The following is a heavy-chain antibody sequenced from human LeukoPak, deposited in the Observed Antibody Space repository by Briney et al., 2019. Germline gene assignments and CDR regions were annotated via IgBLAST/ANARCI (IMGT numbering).Heavy chain of an antibody. D-gene: IGHD3-3*01. CDR2: INTDGSST. V-gene: IGHV3-74*01. CDR1: GFTFSNYW. Sequence: GGSLRLSCATSGFTFSNYWMHWVRQAPGKGLVWVSRINTDGSSTSYADSVKGRFTISRDNAKNTLYLQMNSLRAEDTAVYYCAREVRQLTTDYWGQGTLVTVSS. CDR3: AREVRQLTTDY. J-gene: IGHJ4*02.